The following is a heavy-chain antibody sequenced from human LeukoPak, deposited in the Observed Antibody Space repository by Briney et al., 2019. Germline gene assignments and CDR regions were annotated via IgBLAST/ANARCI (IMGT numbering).Heavy chain of an antibody. V-gene: IGHV1-69*04. CDR1: EGTFSSYA. CDR3: ARVAPNLEWLLSGAFDI. CDR2: IIPILGIP. Sequence: ASVKVSCKTSEGTFSSYAISWVRQAPGQGLEWRGRIIPILGIPTYAQKFQGRVTITTDESTSTAYMELSSLRSEDTAVYYCARVAPNLEWLLSGAFDIWGQGTMVTVSS. J-gene: IGHJ3*02. D-gene: IGHD3-3*01.